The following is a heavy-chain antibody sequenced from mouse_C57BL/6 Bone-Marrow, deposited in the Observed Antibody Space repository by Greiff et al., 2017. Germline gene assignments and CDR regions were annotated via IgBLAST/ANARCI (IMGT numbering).Heavy chain of an antibody. CDR2: LNYDGSGT. Sequence: EVQLVESEGGLVQPGSSMKLSCTASGFTFSAYYMAWVRQVPEKGLEWVANLNYDGSGTYYLDHLKSRFIISRDNAKNILYLQMSRLKSEDTATYYCARGDDGYYYAMDYWGQGTSVTVSS. CDR3: ARGDDGYYYAMDY. D-gene: IGHD2-3*01. V-gene: IGHV5-16*01. CDR1: GFTFSAYY. J-gene: IGHJ4*01.